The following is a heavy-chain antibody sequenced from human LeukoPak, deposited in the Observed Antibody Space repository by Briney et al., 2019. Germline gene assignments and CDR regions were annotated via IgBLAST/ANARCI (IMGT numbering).Heavy chain of an antibody. CDR2: ISDSGGRT. CDR1: GFPFSSYA. Sequence: PGGSLRLSCAASGFPFSSYAMSWVRQAPGKGLEWVSVISDSGGRTYSAASVKGRITISRDNSKDTLYLQMNSLRAEDTAVYYCARTYCIGSSCPGVFEYWGQGTLVTVSS. J-gene: IGHJ4*02. V-gene: IGHV3-23*01. CDR3: ARTYCIGSSCPGVFEY. D-gene: IGHD2-15*01.